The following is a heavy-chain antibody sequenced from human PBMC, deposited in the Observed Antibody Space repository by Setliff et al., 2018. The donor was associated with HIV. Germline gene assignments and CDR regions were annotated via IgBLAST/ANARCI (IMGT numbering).Heavy chain of an antibody. V-gene: IGHV4-59*01. D-gene: IGHD1-26*01. J-gene: IGHJ6*03. Sequence: PSETLSLTWTASGDSISSSYWSWIRQPPGKGLEWMGYIYHRVSTNYNPSLKSRVTISLDTSKIQWSLKLCSVTAADTAVYYCARGLVGAATSYYYYCMAVWGKGTTVTVSS. CDR2: IYHRVST. CDR1: GDSISSSY. CDR3: ARGLVGAATSYYYYCMAV.